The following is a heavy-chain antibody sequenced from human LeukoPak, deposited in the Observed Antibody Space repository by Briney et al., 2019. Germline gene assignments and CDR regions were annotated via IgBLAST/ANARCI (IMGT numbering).Heavy chain of an antibody. Sequence: QAGGSLRLSCAASGFTFSSYAMSWVRQAPGKGLEWVSAISGSGGSTYYADSVKGRFTISRDNSKNTLYLKMNSLRAEDTAVYYCAISDYYDSSGYYYGAFDIWGQGTMVTVS. CDR3: AISDYYDSSGYYYGAFDI. V-gene: IGHV3-23*01. CDR1: GFTFSSYA. J-gene: IGHJ3*02. CDR2: ISGSGGST. D-gene: IGHD3-22*01.